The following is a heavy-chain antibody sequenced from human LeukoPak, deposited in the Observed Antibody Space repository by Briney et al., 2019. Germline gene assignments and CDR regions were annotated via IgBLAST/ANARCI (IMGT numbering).Heavy chain of an antibody. J-gene: IGHJ6*03. CDR3: ARDVVIYYYMDV. D-gene: IGHD3-10*01. CDR1: DGSISSSSYY. Sequence: PSETLSLTCTVSDGSISSSSYYWGWIRQPPGKGLEWIGSIYYSGSTYYNPSLKSRVTISVDTSKNQFSLKLSSVTAADTAVYYCARDVVIYYYMDVWGKGTTVTVSS. V-gene: IGHV4-39*07. CDR2: IYYSGST.